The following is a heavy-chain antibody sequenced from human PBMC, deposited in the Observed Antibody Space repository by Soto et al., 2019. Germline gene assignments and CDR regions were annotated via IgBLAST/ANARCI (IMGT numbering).Heavy chain of an antibody. D-gene: IGHD3-3*01. CDR1: GFTFSSHW. Sequence: GGPLRLSCAASGFTFSSHWMSWVRQAPGKGLEWVANIKQDGSEKYYVDSVKGRFTISRDNAKNSLYLQMNSLRAEDTAVYYCARKIFGVVIKGGYYYMDVWGKGTTVTVSS. V-gene: IGHV3-7*01. CDR3: ARKIFGVVIKGGYYYMDV. J-gene: IGHJ6*03. CDR2: IKQDGSEK.